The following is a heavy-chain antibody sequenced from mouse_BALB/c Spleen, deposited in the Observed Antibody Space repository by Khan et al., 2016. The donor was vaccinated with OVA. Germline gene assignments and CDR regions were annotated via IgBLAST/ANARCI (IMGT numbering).Heavy chain of an antibody. CDR2: IWAGGSK. CDR1: GFSLTDYA. J-gene: IGHJ4*01. CDR3: AKDPPYYAMDY. V-gene: IGHV2-6-5*01. Sequence: VQLQESGPGLVAPSQSLSITCTVSGFSLTDYAVSWIRQPPGKGLEWLGVIWAGGSKHYNSVLKSRLSTSKDNSKSQAFLKMNSLQNDDTTMYYCAKDPPYYAMDYWGQGTSVTVSS.